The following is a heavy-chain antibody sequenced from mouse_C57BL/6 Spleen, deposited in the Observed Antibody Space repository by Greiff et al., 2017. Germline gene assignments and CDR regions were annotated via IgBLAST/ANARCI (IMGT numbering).Heavy chain of an antibody. D-gene: IGHD1-1*01. CDR1: GFTFSDYG. Sequence: EVKLVESGGGLVKPGGSLKLSCAASGFTFSDYGMHWVRQAPEKGLEWVAYISSGSSTIYYADTVKGRFTISRDNAKNTLFLQMTSLRSEDTAMYYCARDYGKGFAYWGQGTLVTVSA. V-gene: IGHV5-17*01. CDR2: ISSGSSTI. J-gene: IGHJ3*01. CDR3: ARDYGKGFAY.